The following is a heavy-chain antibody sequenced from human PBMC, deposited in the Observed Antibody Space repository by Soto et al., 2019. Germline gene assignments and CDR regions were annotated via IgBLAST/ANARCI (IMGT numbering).Heavy chain of an antibody. Sequence: ASVKVSCKASGYNFTNSAMHWVRQAPGQRLEWVGWINADKGYTKYSQKFQGRVTITRDTSASTGYMEMSSLRSEDTAVYYCARDLYSRAFDIWGQGTMVTVSS. J-gene: IGHJ3*02. CDR3: ARDLYSRAFDI. CDR2: INADKGYT. D-gene: IGHD6-13*01. V-gene: IGHV1-3*01. CDR1: GYNFTNSA.